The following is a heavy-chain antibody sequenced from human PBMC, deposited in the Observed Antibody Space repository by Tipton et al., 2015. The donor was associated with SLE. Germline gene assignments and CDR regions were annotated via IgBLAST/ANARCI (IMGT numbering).Heavy chain of an antibody. CDR2: IYHTGTT. CDR3: ARLGIATTGTNKYFQH. Sequence: TLSLTCTVSGGSISNHYWSWIRQPPGKGLEWIGIIYHTGTTNYSPSLQRRVAISVDTSKNQFSLTLKSVTATDTAVYYCARLGIATTGTNKYFQHWGQGTLVTVSS. V-gene: IGHV4-59*08. CDR1: GGSISNHY. D-gene: IGHD6-13*01. J-gene: IGHJ1*01.